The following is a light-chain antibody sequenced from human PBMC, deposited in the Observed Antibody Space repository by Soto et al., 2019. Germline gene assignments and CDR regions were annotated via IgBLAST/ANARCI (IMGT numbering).Light chain of an antibody. CDR3: SSYTSSTYVV. V-gene: IGLV2-14*01. Sequence: QSVLTQPASVSGSPGQSITISCTGTSSDVGAFNYVSSYQHHPGKVPKLMIYEVSNRPSGVSNRFSGSKSGNTASLTISGLQAEDEADYYCSSYTSSTYVVFGGGTKVTVL. J-gene: IGLJ2*01. CDR2: EVS. CDR1: SSDVGAFNY.